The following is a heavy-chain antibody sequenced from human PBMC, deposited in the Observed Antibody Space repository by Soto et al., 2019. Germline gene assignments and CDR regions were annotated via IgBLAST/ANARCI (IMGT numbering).Heavy chain of an antibody. CDR1: GYTFSSFG. V-gene: IGHV1-18*01. Sequence: QVQLVQSGAEVKKHGASVKVSCEASGYTFSSFGISWVRQSPRQGLEWMELIIAYNSHTNYAQKLQSRVTMTTDTPTSTASMALRCLRSGDTAVYYCARDIYRDPIHWGKGTLVTVSS. CDR2: IIAYNSHT. CDR3: ARDIYRDPIH. D-gene: IGHD4-17*01. J-gene: IGHJ4*02.